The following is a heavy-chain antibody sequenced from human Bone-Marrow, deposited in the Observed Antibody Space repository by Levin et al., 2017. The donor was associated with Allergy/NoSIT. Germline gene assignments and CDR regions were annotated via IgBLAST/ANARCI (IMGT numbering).Heavy chain of an antibody. CDR1: AFTFSNYW. V-gene: IGHV3-74*01. CDR3: ARQDSGTYDY. J-gene: IGHJ4*02. CDR2: INSDGSST. D-gene: IGHD1-26*01. Sequence: GGSLRLSCAASAFTFSNYWMHWVHQAPGKGLVWVSRINSDGSSTTYADSVKGRFTISRDNAKNTLYLQMNSLRAEDTAVYYCARQDSGTYDYWGQGTLVTVSS.